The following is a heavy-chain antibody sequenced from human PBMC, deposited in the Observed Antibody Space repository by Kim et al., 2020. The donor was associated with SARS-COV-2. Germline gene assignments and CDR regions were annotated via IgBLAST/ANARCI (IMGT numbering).Heavy chain of an antibody. CDR3: ACSSTGSTAVDY. Sequence: SYAQKFQGRVTMTRDTSTSTVYMELSSLRSEDTAVYYCACSSTGSTAVDYWGQGTLVTVSS. J-gene: IGHJ4*02. V-gene: IGHV1-46*01. D-gene: IGHD1-7*01.